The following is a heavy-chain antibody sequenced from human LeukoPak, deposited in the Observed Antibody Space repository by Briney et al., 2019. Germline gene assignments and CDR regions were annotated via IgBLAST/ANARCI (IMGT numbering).Heavy chain of an antibody. CDR3: AKSLGEWDHNCFDL. CDR2: MNPNTGNT. J-gene: IGHJ5*02. D-gene: IGHD3-16*01. Sequence: GASVKVSCTSSGYTFSTYDLTWVRESAGQGLEWMGWMNPNTGNTHYAQKFQGRVTFTRNTSISTAYMVLSSLTSDDTAVYFCAKSLGEWDHNCFDLWGKGTLVTVSS. V-gene: IGHV1-8*03. CDR1: GYTFSTYD.